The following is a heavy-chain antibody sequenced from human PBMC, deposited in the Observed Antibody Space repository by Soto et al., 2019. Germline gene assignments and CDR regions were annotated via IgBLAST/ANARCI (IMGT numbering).Heavy chain of an antibody. J-gene: IGHJ4*02. Sequence: GASVKVSCKASGYTFTGYYMHWVRQAPGQGLEWMGWINPNSGGTNYAQKFQGWVTMTRDTSISTAYMELSRLRSDDTAVYYCAIEQRGYSGYERFDYWGQRTLDPVSS. CDR1: GYTFTGYY. CDR2: INPNSGGT. V-gene: IGHV1-2*04. CDR3: AIEQRGYSGYERFDY. D-gene: IGHD5-12*01.